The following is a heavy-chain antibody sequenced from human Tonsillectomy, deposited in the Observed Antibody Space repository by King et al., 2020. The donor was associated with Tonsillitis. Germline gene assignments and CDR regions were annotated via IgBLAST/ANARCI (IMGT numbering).Heavy chain of an antibody. V-gene: IGHV5-51*01. Sequence: VQLVESGAEVKKPGESLKISCKGSGYSFTSYWIGWVRQMPGKGLEWMGIIYPGDSDTRYSPSFQGQVTISADKSISTAYLQWSSLKASDTAMYYCARTALPRYSSSWYYFDYWGQGTLVTVSS. CDR3: ARTALPRYSSSWYYFDY. CDR2: IYPGDSDT. CDR1: GYSFTSYW. D-gene: IGHD6-13*01. J-gene: IGHJ4*02.